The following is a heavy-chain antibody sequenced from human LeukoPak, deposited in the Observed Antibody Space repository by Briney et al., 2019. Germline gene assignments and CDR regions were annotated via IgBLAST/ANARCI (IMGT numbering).Heavy chain of an antibody. J-gene: IGHJ6*03. CDR2: INTDGSST. V-gene: IGHV3-74*01. D-gene: IGHD3-16*01. CDR3: ANGAFRLYYIDV. CDR1: GFTFSNYW. Sequence: GGSLRLSCAASGFTFSNYWMHWVRQAPGKGLVWVSRINTDGSSTNYADSVKGRFTISRDNAKNTVYLQMNGLRAEDTAVYYCANGAFRLYYIDVWGKGTTVTVSS.